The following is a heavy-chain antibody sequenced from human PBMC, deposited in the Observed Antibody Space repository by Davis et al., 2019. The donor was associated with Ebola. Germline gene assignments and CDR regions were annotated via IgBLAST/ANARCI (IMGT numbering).Heavy chain of an antibody. Sequence: GESLKISCAASGFTFSSYGMHWVRQAPGKGLEWVAVIWYDGSNKYYADSVKGRFTISRDNSKNTLYLQMNSLRAEDTAVYYCAREAGDDSSFYYYGMDVWGQGTTVTVSS. CDR3: AREAGDDSSFYYYGMDV. CDR2: IWYDGSNK. CDR1: GFTFSSYG. V-gene: IGHV3-33*01. D-gene: IGHD3-22*01. J-gene: IGHJ6*02.